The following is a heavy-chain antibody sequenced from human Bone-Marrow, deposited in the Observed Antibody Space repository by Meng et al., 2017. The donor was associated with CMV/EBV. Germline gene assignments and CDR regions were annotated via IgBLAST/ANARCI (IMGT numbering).Heavy chain of an antibody. CDR2: IRYDGSNK. Sequence: GGSLRLSCAASGFTFSNAWMSWVRQAPGKGLEWVAFIRYDGSNKYYADSVKGRFTISRDNSKNTLYLQMNSLRAEDTAVYYCAKDLTGDNAFDIWGQGKMVNVPS. V-gene: IGHV3-30*02. D-gene: IGHD1-26*01. CDR1: GFTFSNAW. CDR3: AKDLTGDNAFDI. J-gene: IGHJ3*02.